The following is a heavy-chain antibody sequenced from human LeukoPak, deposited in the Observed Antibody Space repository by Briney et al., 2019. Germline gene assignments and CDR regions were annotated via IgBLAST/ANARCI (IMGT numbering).Heavy chain of an antibody. D-gene: IGHD4-23*01. V-gene: IGHV3-48*01. Sequence: PGGSLRLSCAASGFTLSLYSMNWVRQAPGKGLEWVSYISSSTRTIYYADSVKGRFTISRDSAKDSLYLQMNSLRAEDTAVYYCAKDQYGGNPQYYFDYWGQGTLVTVSS. CDR2: ISSSTRTI. CDR3: AKDQYGGNPQYYFDY. CDR1: GFTLSLYS. J-gene: IGHJ4*02.